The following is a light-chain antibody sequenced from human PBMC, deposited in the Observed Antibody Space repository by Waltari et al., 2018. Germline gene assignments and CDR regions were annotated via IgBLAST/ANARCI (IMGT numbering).Light chain of an antibody. CDR3: QQYFSVPLT. CDR2: ATS. Sequence: IQMTQSPSSLSASVGDRVTITCRASQDISNAVAWYQQKVGRAPQLLIYATSKLERGFPARFSGRASGTTYRLTIDSLQSDDSAIYFCQQYFSVPLTFGGGSKIEI. J-gene: IGKJ4*01. CDR1: QDISNA. V-gene: IGKV1-NL1*01.